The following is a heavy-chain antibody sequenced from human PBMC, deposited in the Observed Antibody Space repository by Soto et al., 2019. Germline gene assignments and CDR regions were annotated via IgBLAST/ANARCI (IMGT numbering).Heavy chain of an antibody. CDR1: GFTFSDYY. Sequence: QVQLVESGGGLVKPGGSLRLSCAASGFTFSDYYMSWIRQAPGKGLEYISYISNGGSVIYYADSVKGRFTISRDTAKASLYLQMNSLRAEDTALYYCARHRYYEGSVPGYGMDVWGQGTTVTVSS. V-gene: IGHV3-11*01. D-gene: IGHD3-16*01. J-gene: IGHJ6*02. CDR2: ISNGGSVI. CDR3: ARHRYYEGSVPGYGMDV.